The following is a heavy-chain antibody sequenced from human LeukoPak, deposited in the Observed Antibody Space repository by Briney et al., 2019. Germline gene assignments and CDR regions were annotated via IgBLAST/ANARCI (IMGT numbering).Heavy chain of an antibody. Sequence: GESLKISCKGSGYSFASYWIGWVRQMPGKGLEWMGIIYPGDSDTRYSPSFQGQVTISADKSISTAYLQWSSLKASDTAMYYCARGTYGGRNYYYYGMDVWGQGTTVTVSS. J-gene: IGHJ6*02. CDR2: IYPGDSDT. D-gene: IGHD4/OR15-4a*01. CDR1: GYSFASYW. V-gene: IGHV5-51*01. CDR3: ARGTYGGRNYYYYGMDV.